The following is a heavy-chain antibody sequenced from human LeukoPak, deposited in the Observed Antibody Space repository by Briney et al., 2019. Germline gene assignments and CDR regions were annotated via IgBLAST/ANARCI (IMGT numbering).Heavy chain of an antibody. J-gene: IGHJ3*02. CDR3: ARANYNILTGYVAYASDI. V-gene: IGHV4-59*01. D-gene: IGHD3-9*01. CDR2: IYYSGST. CDR1: GGSISSYY. Sequence: SETLSLTCTVSGGSISSYYWSWIRQPPGKGLEWIGYIYYSGSTNYNPSLKSRVTISVDTSKNQFSLKLSSVTAADTAVYYCARANYNILTGYVAYASDIWGQGTMVAVSS.